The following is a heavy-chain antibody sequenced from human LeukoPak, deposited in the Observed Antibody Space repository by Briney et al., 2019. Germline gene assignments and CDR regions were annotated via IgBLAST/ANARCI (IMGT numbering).Heavy chain of an antibody. CDR1: GYSITSTSF. D-gene: IGHD5-12*01. Sequence: SETLSLTCSVSGYSITSTSFWAWIRQTPGKGLEWIGSIDHLGSAYYNPSLESRVTISVDTSKNHFSLNLKSVTAADTAVYYCAREDGSSGYDDFWGQGTLVTVSS. CDR2: IDHLGSA. J-gene: IGHJ4*02. CDR3: AREDGSSGYDDF. V-gene: IGHV4-38-2*02.